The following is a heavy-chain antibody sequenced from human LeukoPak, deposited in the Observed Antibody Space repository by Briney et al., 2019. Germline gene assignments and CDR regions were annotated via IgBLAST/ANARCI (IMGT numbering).Heavy chain of an antibody. CDR2: RKSKTDGGTI. Sequence: GGSLRLSCAVSGFSLTNDWMKGVRQAPGKGPEWIGRRKSKTDGGTIDYAPPVKGIFTISRDDSRNTLFLQMNSLRTEDTAMYYGCYYRDSGGQPNRYDYWGQGTLVTVSS. V-gene: IGHV3-15*01. J-gene: IGHJ4*02. CDR3: CYYRDSGGQPNRYDY. CDR1: GFSLTNDW. D-gene: IGHD3-22*01.